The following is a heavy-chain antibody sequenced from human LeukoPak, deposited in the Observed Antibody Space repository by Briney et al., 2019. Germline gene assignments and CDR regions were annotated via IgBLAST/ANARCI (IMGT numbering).Heavy chain of an antibody. CDR1: GFTFCSYA. Sequence: GGALRRSCAASGFTFCSYAMTGGRQAPGKGVGGGSALSGGGGGTFYADSVKGRFTISRDNSKNTLYLQMNSLSAEDTAVYYCAKDLGGKPYYYYGMDVWGQGTTVTVSS. J-gene: IGHJ6*02. V-gene: IGHV3-23*01. CDR2: LSGGGGGT. CDR3: AKDLGGKPYYYYGMDV.